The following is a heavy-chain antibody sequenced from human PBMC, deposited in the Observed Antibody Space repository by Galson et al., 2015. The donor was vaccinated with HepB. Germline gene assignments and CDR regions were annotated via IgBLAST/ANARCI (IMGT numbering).Heavy chain of an antibody. D-gene: IGHD2-15*01. J-gene: IGHJ4*02. CDR1: GFTFSSYG. Sequence: SLRLSCAASGFTFSSYGMHWVRQAPGKGLEWVAIISYDGSNKYYADSVKGRFTISRDNSKNTLYLQMNSLRAEDTAVYYCAKLLRPGYCSGGSCYRSLDYWGQGTLVTVSS. CDR3: AKLLRPGYCSGGSCYRSLDY. CDR2: ISYDGSNK. V-gene: IGHV3-30*18.